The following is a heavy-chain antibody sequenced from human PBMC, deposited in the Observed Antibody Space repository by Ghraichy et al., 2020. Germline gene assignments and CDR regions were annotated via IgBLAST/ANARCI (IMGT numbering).Heavy chain of an antibody. CDR2: IRSKAYGGTT. V-gene: IGHV3-49*03. CDR3: TREVGPITMVGGPSRFYGMDV. D-gene: IGHD3-10*01. CDR1: GFTFGDYA. Sequence: GGSLRLSCTASGFTFGDYAMSWFRQAPGKGLEWVGFIRSKAYGGTTEYAASVKGRFTISRDDSKSIAYLQMNSLKTEDTAVYYCTREVGPITMVGGPSRFYGMDVWGQGTTVTVSS. J-gene: IGHJ6*02.